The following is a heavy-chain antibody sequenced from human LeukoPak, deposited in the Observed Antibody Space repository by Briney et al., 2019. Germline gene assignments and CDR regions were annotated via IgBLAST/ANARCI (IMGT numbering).Heavy chain of an antibody. CDR2: INPNSGGT. Sequence: GASVKVSCKASGYTFTGYYMHWVRQAPGQGLEWMGWINPNSGGTNYAQKFQGRVTMTRDTSISTAYMELSGLRSDDTAVYYCAGCIAALRGGPDEPDWFDPWGQGTLVTVSS. J-gene: IGHJ5*02. V-gene: IGHV1-2*02. CDR1: GYTFTGYY. CDR3: AGCIAALRGGPDEPDWFDP. D-gene: IGHD6-6*01.